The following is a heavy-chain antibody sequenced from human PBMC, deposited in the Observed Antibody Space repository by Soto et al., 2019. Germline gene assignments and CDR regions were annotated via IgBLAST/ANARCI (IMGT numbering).Heavy chain of an antibody. Sequence: QEQVVQSGPAMKEPGSSVKVSCRASGIMSSGYGFSWVRQAPGQGLQWVGVINPTLDSTHYAQNLQGRVSITVDKSTETAYLEVTCLSLEDTAIYFCATMKRARLDSWGRGTVVTVSS. CDR2: INPTLDST. V-gene: IGHV1-69*06. J-gene: IGHJ4*02. CDR1: GIMSSGYG. CDR3: ATMKRARLDS. D-gene: IGHD6-25*01.